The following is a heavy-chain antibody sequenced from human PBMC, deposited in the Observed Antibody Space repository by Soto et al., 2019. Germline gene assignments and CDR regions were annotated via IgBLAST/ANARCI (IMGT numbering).Heavy chain of an antibody. CDR1: GYTFTSYG. D-gene: IGHD5-18*01. V-gene: IGHV1-18*01. CDR2: ISAYNGNT. Sequence: QVQLVQSGAEVKKPGASVKVSCKASGYTFTSYGISWVRQAPGQGLEWMGWISAYNGNTNYAQKLQGRVTMTTDTSTSTAYMELRSLRSDDTAVYYCASYNRGYSYGFWFDPWGQGTLVTVSS. CDR3: ASYNRGYSYGFWFDP. J-gene: IGHJ5*02.